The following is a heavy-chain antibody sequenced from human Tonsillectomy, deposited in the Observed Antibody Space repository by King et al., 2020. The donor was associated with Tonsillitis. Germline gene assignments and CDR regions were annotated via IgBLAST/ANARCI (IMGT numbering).Heavy chain of an antibody. CDR3: ATGAPGIAVAGSGAFGY. CDR2: ISGSGGST. J-gene: IGHJ4*02. Sequence: VQLVESGGDLVQPGGSLRLSCAASGFTFSSYAMSWVRQAPGKGLEWVSPISGSGGSTYYADSVKGRFTISRDNSKHTLYLQMNSLRAEDTAVYYCATGAPGIAVAGSGAFGYGGQGPLVTVSS. D-gene: IGHD6-19*01. CDR1: GFTFSSYA. V-gene: IGHV3-23*04.